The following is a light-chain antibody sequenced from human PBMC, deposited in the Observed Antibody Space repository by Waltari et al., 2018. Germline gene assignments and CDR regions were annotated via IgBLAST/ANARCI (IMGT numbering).Light chain of an antibody. CDR3: QQTNSFPWT. Sequence: DIQMTQSPSSVSASVGDTVTLTCRTSQRISNWVAWYQQKPGKAPNRLIYGASRLQSGVPPRFSGSGSGTDFTLTISGLQPEDFAKYFCQQTNSFPWTFGQGTKVEVK. CDR2: GAS. CDR1: QRISNW. J-gene: IGKJ1*01. V-gene: IGKV1-12*01.